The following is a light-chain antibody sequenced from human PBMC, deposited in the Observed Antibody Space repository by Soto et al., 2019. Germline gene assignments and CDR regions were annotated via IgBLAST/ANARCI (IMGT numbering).Light chain of an antibody. J-gene: IGLJ2*01. CDR1: SSDVGTYNL. V-gene: IGLV2-23*01. CDR3: CSYAPSRTLL. Sequence: QAVLTHTASVSGSPGETITISCTGTSSDVGTYNLVTWYQQHPGRVPKLILYEGNKRPSGVSSRFSASKSGNTASLTISGLQAEDEADYFCCSYAPSRTLLFGGGTKVT. CDR2: EGN.